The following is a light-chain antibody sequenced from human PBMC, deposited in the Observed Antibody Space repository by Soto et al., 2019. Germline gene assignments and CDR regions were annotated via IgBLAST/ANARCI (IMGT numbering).Light chain of an antibody. Sequence: QSALTQPASVSGSPGQSITISCTGNSSDVGGYNYVSWYQQHPGKAPKLMIYDVSNRPSGVSNRFSGSKSGNTASLTISGLQAEDEADYYCSSYTRSITDVFGTGTKLTVL. V-gene: IGLV2-14*01. CDR3: SSYTRSITDV. CDR2: DVS. J-gene: IGLJ1*01. CDR1: SSDVGGYNY.